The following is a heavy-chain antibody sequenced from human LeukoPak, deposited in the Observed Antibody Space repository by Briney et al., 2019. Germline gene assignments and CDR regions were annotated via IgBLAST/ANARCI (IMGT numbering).Heavy chain of an antibody. Sequence: GGSLRLSCAASGFTFSSYSMNWVRQAPGKGLEWVSYISSTSTTIYYADSVKGRFTISRDNAKNSLYLQMNSLRDEDTAVYYCAGDRLNEYGEYFDYWGQGTQVTVSS. CDR2: ISSTSTTI. CDR1: GFTFSSYS. CDR3: AGDRLNEYGEYFDY. V-gene: IGHV3-48*02. D-gene: IGHD4-17*01. J-gene: IGHJ4*02.